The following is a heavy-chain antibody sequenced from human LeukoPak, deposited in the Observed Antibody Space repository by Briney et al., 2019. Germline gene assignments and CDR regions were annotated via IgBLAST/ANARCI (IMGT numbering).Heavy chain of an antibody. V-gene: IGHV4-59*01. CDR3: ARHIVVPAANYYYYYYMDV. J-gene: IGHJ6*03. Sequence: SETLSLTCTVSGGSISSYYWSWIRQPPGKGLEWIGYIYYSGSTNYNPSLKSRVTISVDTSKNQFSLKLNSVTAADTAVYYCARHIVVPAANYYYYYYMDVWGKGTTVTVSS. CDR2: IYYSGST. CDR1: GGSISSYY. D-gene: IGHD2-2*01.